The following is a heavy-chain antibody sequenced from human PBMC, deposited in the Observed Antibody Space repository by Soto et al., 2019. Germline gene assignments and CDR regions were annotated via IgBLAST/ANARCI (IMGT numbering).Heavy chain of an antibody. CDR1: GGTFSSYA. V-gene: IGHV1-69*01. Sequence: QVQLVQSGAEVKKPGSSVKVSCKASGGTFSSYAISWVRQAPGQGLEWMGGIIPIFGTANYAQKFQGRVMITADESTSTAYMELSSLRSEDTAVYYCASLRDIVVVPAAKRYYYYGMDVWGQGTTVTVSS. D-gene: IGHD2-2*01. CDR3: ASLRDIVVVPAAKRYYYYGMDV. J-gene: IGHJ6*02. CDR2: IIPIFGTA.